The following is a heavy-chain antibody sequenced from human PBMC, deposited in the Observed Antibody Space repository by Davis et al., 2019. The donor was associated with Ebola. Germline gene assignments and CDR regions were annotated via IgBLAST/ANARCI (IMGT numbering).Heavy chain of an antibody. CDR2: ISAYNGNT. J-gene: IGHJ6*03. Sequence: ASVKVSCKASGYTFTSYGISWVRQAPGQGLEWMGWISAYNGNTNYAQKLQGRVTMTTDTSTSTAYMELSSLRSEDTAVYYCARGWYSSSLWDYYYYMDVWGKGTTVTVSS. V-gene: IGHV1-18*01. CDR3: ARGWYSSSLWDYYYYMDV. CDR1: GYTFTSYG. D-gene: IGHD6-6*01.